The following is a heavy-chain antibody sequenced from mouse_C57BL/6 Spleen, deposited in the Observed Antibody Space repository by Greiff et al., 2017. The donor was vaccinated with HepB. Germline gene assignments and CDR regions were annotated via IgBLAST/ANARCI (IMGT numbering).Heavy chain of an antibody. J-gene: IGHJ1*03. V-gene: IGHV5-9*01. CDR2: ISGGGGNT. CDR3: ARQGLYYGSSNWYFDV. D-gene: IGHD1-1*01. CDR1: GFTFSSYT. Sequence: EVQLVESGGGLVKPGGSLKLSCAASGFTFSSYTMSWVRQTPEKRLEWVATISGGGGNTYYPDSVKGRFTISRDNAKNTLYLQMSSLRSEDTALYYCARQGLYYGSSNWYFDVWGTGTTVTVSS.